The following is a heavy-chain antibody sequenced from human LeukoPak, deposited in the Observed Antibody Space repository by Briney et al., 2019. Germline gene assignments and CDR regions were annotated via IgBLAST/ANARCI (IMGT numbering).Heavy chain of an antibody. CDR2: ISYSGNT. CDR3: ARHSGYSSGPDFDY. CDR1: GGSISSYS. D-gene: IGHD6-19*01. Sequence: PSETLSLTCNVSGGSISSYSWSWIRQPPGKGPEWIGYISYSGNTNYNPSLMRRVTISVDTSKSQFSLNLTSVTAADTAVYFCARHSGYSSGPDFDYWGQGTLVTVSS. V-gene: IGHV4-59*08. J-gene: IGHJ4*02.